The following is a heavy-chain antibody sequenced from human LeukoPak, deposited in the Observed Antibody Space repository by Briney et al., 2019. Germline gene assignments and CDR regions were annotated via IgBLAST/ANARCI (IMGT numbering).Heavy chain of an antibody. D-gene: IGHD4/OR15-4a*01. CDR1: GFTLSDSA. V-gene: IGHV3-73*01. J-gene: IGHJ4*02. CDR3: ARHKDPDYGDRKLFDY. CDR2: IRSKTNSFAT. Sequence: GGSLKLSCAASGFTLSDSAMHWVRQASGKGLGWVGRIRSKTNSFATEYAASVKGRFTISRDDSKNTVYLQLNSLKTEDTATYFCARHKDPDYGDRKLFDYWGLGTLVTVSS.